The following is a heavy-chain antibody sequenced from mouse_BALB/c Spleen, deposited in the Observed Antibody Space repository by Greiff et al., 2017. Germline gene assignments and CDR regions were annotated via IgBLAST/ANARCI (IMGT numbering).Heavy chain of an antibody. CDR3: ARRYYGSIFDY. CDR1: GFAFSSYD. CDR2: ISSGGGST. J-gene: IGHJ2*01. V-gene: IGHV5-12-1*01. Sequence: EVHLVESGGGLVKPGGSLKLSCAASGFAFSSYDMSWVRQTPEKRLEWVAYISSGGGSTYYPDTVKGRFTISRDNAKNTLYLQMSSLKSEDTAMYYCARRYYGSIFDYWGQGTTLTVSS. D-gene: IGHD1-1*01.